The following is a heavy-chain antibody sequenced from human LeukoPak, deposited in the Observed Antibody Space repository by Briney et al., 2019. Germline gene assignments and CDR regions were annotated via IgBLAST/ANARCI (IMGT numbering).Heavy chain of an antibody. CDR2: ISSSSCYI. Sequence: GGSLRLSCAASGFTFSSYSMNWVRQAPGKGLEWVSSISSSSCYIYYADSVKGRFTISRDNAKNSLYLQMNSLRAEDTAVYYCARDADGIAVAGFDYWGQGTLVTVSS. CDR3: ARDADGIAVAGFDY. J-gene: IGHJ4*02. D-gene: IGHD6-19*01. CDR1: GFTFSSYS. V-gene: IGHV3-21*01.